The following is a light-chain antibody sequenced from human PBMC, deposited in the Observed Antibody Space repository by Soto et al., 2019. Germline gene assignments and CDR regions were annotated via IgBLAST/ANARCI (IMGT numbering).Light chain of an antibody. CDR1: QSVSSSY. CDR3: QQYGSSPA. Sequence: EIVLTQSPGTLSLSPGERATLSCRASQSVSSSYLAWYHQKPGQAPRLLIYGASSRATGIPDRLSGSVSGTDFTLTISRLEPEDFAVYYCQQYGSSPAFGGGAKVEIK. CDR2: GAS. J-gene: IGKJ4*01. V-gene: IGKV3-20*01.